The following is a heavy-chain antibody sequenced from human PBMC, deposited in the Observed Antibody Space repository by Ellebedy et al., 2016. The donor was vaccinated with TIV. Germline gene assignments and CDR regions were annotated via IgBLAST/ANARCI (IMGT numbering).Heavy chain of an antibody. J-gene: IGHJ6*02. Sequence: GESLKISCAASGFSFSSYTINWVRQAPGKGLEWVSSISGSSSYIYYADSVKGRFTITRDNAKNSLYLQMNSLRAEDTAVYYCARDGHYYDSGSYSVYGMDVWGQGTTVTVSS. CDR1: GFSFSSYT. V-gene: IGHV3-21*01. CDR3: ARDGHYYDSGSYSVYGMDV. CDR2: ISGSSSYI. D-gene: IGHD3-10*01.